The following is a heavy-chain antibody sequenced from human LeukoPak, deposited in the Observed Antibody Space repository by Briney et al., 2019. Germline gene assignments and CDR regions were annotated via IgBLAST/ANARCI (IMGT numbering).Heavy chain of an antibody. J-gene: IGHJ4*02. D-gene: IGHD3-10*01. V-gene: IGHV3-7*01. CDR1: GFTFSSYA. Sequence: GGSLRLSCAASGFTFSSYAMHWVRQAPGKGLEWVANIKQDGSEKYYVDSVKGRFTISRDNAKNSLYLQMNSLRAEDTAVYYCARDGSLLWFGEFDYWGQGTLVTVSS. CDR3: ARDGSLLWFGEFDY. CDR2: IKQDGSEK.